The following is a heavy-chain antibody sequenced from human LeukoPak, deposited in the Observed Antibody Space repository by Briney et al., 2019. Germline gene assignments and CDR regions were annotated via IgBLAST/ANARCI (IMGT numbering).Heavy chain of an antibody. CDR2: IYSGGST. CDR1: GFTVSSNY. V-gene: IGHV3-53*01. D-gene: IGHD3-10*01. J-gene: IGHJ4*02. Sequence: GGSLRLSCAASGFTVSSNYMSWVRQAPGKGLEWVSVIYSGGSTYYADSAKGRFTISRDNSKNTLYLQMNSLRAEDTAVYYCAAEPVRESADYWGQGTLVTVSS. CDR3: AAEPVRESADY.